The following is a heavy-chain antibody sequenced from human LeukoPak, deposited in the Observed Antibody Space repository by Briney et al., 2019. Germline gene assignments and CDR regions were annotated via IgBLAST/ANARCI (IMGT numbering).Heavy chain of an antibody. CDR3: AGFGGNSDY. Sequence: GGSLRLSCAASGFTFSIYAIHWVRQAPGKGLEWVAFIRFDGTDKYYADSVKGRFTVSRDNSMNTLYLQMNSLTPEDTAVYYCAGFGGNSDYWGQGTLVSVSS. J-gene: IGHJ4*02. D-gene: IGHD4-23*01. CDR2: IRFDGTDK. V-gene: IGHV3-30*02. CDR1: GFTFSIYA.